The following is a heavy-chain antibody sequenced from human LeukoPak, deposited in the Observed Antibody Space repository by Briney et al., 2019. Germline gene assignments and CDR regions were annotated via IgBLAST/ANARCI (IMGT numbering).Heavy chain of an antibody. D-gene: IGHD6-13*01. CDR3: ARVPQQLVHWYFDL. CDR2: IYQSGST. Sequence: SGTLSLTCAVSGGSISSSNWWSWVRQPPGKGLEWIGEIYQSGSTNYNASLKSRVTISLDKSKNQFSLRLSSVTAADTAVYYCARVPQQLVHWYFDLWGRGTLVTVSS. J-gene: IGHJ2*01. CDR1: GGSISSSNW. V-gene: IGHV4-4*02.